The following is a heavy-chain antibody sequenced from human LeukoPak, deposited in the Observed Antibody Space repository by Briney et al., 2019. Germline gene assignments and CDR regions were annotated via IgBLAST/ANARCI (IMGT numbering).Heavy chain of an antibody. CDR3: AGSTLKRGGASYFDL. Sequence: PGGSLRLSCAASGFTFSTYAMTWVRQAPGKGLEWVSGISDSGGRIYYAESVKGRFTISRDNSKNTLYLQMNSLRAEDTAVYYRAGSTLKRGGASYFDLWGQGTLVTVSS. J-gene: IGHJ4*02. CDR1: GFTFSTYA. CDR2: ISDSGGRI. D-gene: IGHD2-21*01. V-gene: IGHV3-23*01.